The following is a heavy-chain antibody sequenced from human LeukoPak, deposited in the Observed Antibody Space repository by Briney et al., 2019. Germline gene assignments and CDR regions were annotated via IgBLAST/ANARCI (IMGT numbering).Heavy chain of an antibody. V-gene: IGHV4-59*08. J-gene: IGHJ2*01. CDR2: IYYSGST. CDR1: GGSISSYY. D-gene: IGHD3-22*01. CDR3: ARRYDSSGRYWYFDL. Sequence: SETLSLTCTVSGGSISSYYWSWIRQPPGKGLEWIGYIYYSGSTNYNPSLRSRVTISVDTSKNQLSLKLSSVTAADTAVYYCARRYDSSGRYWYFDLWGRGTLVTVSS.